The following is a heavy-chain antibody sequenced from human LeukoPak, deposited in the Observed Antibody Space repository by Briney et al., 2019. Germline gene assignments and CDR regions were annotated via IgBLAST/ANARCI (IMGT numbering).Heavy chain of an antibody. D-gene: IGHD2-2*01. Sequence: GGSLRLSCAASGFTFSSYAMSWVRQAPGKGLEWVSAISGSGGSTYYADSVKGRLTISRDNSKNTLYLQMNSLRAEDTAVYYCAKVSGWKYQLPTVDYWGQGTLVTVSS. CDR3: AKVSGWKYQLPTVDY. CDR1: GFTFSSYA. CDR2: ISGSGGST. V-gene: IGHV3-23*01. J-gene: IGHJ4*02.